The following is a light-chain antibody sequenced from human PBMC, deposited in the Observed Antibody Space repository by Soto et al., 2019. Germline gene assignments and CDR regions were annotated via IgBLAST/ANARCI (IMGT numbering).Light chain of an antibody. CDR2: WAS. CDR1: QSVLYSSNNKNY. J-gene: IGKJ2*01. V-gene: IGKV4-1*01. CDR3: QQYSSTPPT. Sequence: DIVMTQSPDSLAVSLGERATINCKSSQSVLYSSNNKNYLAWYQQKPGQPPKLLIYWASTRESGVPDRFSGSGSGTDFTLTISSLQAEDVPVYYCQQYSSTPPTFGQGTKLEIK.